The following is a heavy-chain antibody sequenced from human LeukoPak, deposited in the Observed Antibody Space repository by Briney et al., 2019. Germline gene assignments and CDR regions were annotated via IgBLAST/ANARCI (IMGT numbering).Heavy chain of an antibody. CDR2: LYSGGTT. CDR3: AMDSSWLPLKFDY. V-gene: IGHV3-66*01. CDR1: GFIVSTNY. Sequence: GGSLRLSCAASGFIVSTNYMSWVRQAPGKGLEWVSVLYSGGTTYYADSVKGSFTISRDNSKNTLYLQMNSLRAEDTAVYYCAMDSSWLPLKFDYWGQGTLVTVST. D-gene: IGHD5-24*01. J-gene: IGHJ4*02.